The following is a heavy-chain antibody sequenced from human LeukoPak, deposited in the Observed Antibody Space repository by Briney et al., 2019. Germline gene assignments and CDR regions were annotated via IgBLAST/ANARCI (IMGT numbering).Heavy chain of an antibody. D-gene: IGHD5-24*01. CDR1: GVTFSDYA. J-gene: IGHJ3*02. CDR3: ARDTERLQKAFDI. V-gene: IGHV3-33*08. CDR2: IWYDGSNK. Sequence: PGRSLRLSCVASGVTFSDYAKHWVRQAPGKGLEWVAVIWYDGSNKYYADSVKGRFTISRDNSNNTLYLQMNSLRAEDTAVYYCARDTERLQKAFDIWGQGTMVTVSS.